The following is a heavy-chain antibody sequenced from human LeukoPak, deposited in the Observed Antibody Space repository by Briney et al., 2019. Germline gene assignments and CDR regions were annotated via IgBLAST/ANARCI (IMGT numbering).Heavy chain of an antibody. CDR2: MYYSGTT. Sequence: PSETLSLTCTVSGASVSSFYWNWIRQPPGKGLEWIGSMYYSGTTNYDPSFKSRVTISVDTSKNQFSLKLSSVTAADTAVYYCAGSWGDYGDYDYWGQGTLVTVSS. CDR1: GASVSSFY. J-gene: IGHJ4*02. CDR3: AGSWGDYGDYDY. D-gene: IGHD4-17*01. V-gene: IGHV4-59*08.